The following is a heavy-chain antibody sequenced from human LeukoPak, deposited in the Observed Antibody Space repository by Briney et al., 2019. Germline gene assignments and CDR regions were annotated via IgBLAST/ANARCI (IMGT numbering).Heavy chain of an antibody. CDR3: ASWVDPRGAFDI. CDR1: RFTLSSYW. J-gene: IGHJ3*02. Sequence: GGSLRLSCAASRFTLSSYWMSWVRQAPGKGLEWVANIKRDGSEKYYVDSVKGRFTISRDNAKNSLYLQMNSLRAEDTAVYYCASWVDPRGAFDIWGQGTMVTVSS. D-gene: IGHD3-10*01. V-gene: IGHV3-7*01. CDR2: IKRDGSEK.